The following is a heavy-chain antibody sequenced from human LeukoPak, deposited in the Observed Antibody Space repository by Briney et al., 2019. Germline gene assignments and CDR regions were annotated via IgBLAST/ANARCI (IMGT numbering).Heavy chain of an antibody. D-gene: IGHD5-24*01. J-gene: IGHJ4*02. CDR2: IYSGGST. CDR1: GNYW. V-gene: IGHV3-53*01. CDR3: ASRDGYNYN. Sequence: PGGSPRLSCAASGNYWMHWVRQAPGKGLEWVSVIYSGGSTYYADSVKGRFTISRDDSKNTLYLQMNSLRAEDTAVYYCASRDGYNYNWGQGTLVIVSS.